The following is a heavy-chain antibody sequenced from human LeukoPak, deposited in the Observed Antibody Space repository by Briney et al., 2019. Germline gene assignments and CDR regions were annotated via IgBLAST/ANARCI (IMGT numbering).Heavy chain of an antibody. CDR2: INPNSGGT. J-gene: IGHJ4*02. V-gene: IGHV1-2*02. CDR3: ARSAESSSWVEFDY. Sequence: ASVKVSCKASGYTFTGYYMHWVRQAPGQGLEWMGWINPNSGGTNYAQKFQVRGTMARDTSISTAYMELSRLRSDDTAVYYCARSAESSSWVEFDYWGQGTLVTVSS. CDR1: GYTFTGYY. D-gene: IGHD6-13*01.